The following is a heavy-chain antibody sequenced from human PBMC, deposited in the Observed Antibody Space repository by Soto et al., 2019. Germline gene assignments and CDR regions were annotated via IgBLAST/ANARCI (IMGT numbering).Heavy chain of an antibody. D-gene: IGHD3-22*01. CDR2: INPNSGGT. CDR3: ARDFKPYYYDGSGPDAFDI. Sequence: ASVKVSCKASGYTFSGYYMHWVRQAPGQGLEWMGWINPNSGGTNYAQKFQGWVTMTRDTSISTAYMELSRLRSDDTAVYYCARDFKPYYYDGSGPDAFDIWGQGTMVT. V-gene: IGHV1-2*04. CDR1: GYTFSGYY. J-gene: IGHJ3*02.